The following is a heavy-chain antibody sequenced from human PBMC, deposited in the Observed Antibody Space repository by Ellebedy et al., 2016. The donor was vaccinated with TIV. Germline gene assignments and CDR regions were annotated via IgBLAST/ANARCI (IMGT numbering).Heavy chain of an antibody. CDR3: ARRGHGGFAGWDRMDV. CDR1: GFTFSDYS. V-gene: IGHV3-21*01. D-gene: IGHD5-12*01. Sequence: GESLKISCAASGFTFSDYSMNWVRQAPGKGLEWVSSITSANRDIGYADSVKGRFTISRDNAKNSLFLQMNGLRAEDTAVYYCARRGHGGFAGWDRMDVWGQGTTVTVSS. J-gene: IGHJ6*02. CDR2: ITSANRDI.